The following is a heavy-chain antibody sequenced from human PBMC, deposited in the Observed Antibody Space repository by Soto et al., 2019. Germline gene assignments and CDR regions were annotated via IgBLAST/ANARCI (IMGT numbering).Heavy chain of an antibody. CDR2: VSASGLNT. V-gene: IGHV3-23*01. J-gene: IGHJ4*02. CDR1: GFTFSTYA. CDR3: AKDRTRGTSGYFFDD. Sequence: EVQLLESGGKLVQPGGSLTLSSAASGFTFSTYAMAWVRQAPGKGLEWVSGVSASGLNTDYADPVKGRFYISRDNSKNTVSLHMNSLRAEDTELYDCAKDRTRGTSGYFFDDWGQGTPVTVSS. D-gene: IGHD3-16*01.